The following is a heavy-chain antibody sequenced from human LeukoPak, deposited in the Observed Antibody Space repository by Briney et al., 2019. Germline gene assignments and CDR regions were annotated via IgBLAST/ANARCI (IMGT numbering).Heavy chain of an antibody. J-gene: IGHJ4*02. CDR1: GYTFTSYD. CDR3: ARGLGYGDYGDY. CDR2: MNPNSGNT. V-gene: IGHV1-8*01. D-gene: IGHD4-17*01. Sequence: ASVKVSCKASGYTFTSYDINWVRQATGQGLEWMGWMNPNSGNTAYAQKSQGRVTMTRNTSTSTASTELSTLRPERTAVYYSARGLGYGDYGDYWGQGTLVTVSS.